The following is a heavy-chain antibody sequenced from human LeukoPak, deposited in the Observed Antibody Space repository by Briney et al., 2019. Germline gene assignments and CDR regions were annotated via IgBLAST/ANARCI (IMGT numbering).Heavy chain of an antibody. J-gene: IGHJ4*02. D-gene: IGHD3-22*01. CDR2: INPSGGST. Sequence: ASVKVSCKASGYTFTCYYMHWVRQAPGQGLEWMGIINPSGGSTSYAQEFQGRVTMTRDTSTSTVYMELSSLRSEDTAVYYCARGGYYYDSSGYYSLFDYWGQGTLVTVSS. CDR3: ARGGYYYDSSGYYSLFDY. V-gene: IGHV1-46*01. CDR1: GYTFTCYY.